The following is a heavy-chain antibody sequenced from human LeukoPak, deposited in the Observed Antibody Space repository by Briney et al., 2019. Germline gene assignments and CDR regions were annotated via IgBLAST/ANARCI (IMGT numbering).Heavy chain of an antibody. D-gene: IGHD2/OR15-2a*01. J-gene: IGHJ6*02. V-gene: IGHV3-66*01. CDR3: AREGLFRNYYYAMDV. Sequence: GGSLTLSCAGSGFTVSSNYMSWVRQAPGKGLEWVSIIYSGGGTYYADSVKDRFTISRDNSKNTLYLQINGLRAEDTAVYYCAREGLFRNYYYAMDVWGQGTTVSVSS. CDR1: GFTVSSNY. CDR2: IYSGGGT.